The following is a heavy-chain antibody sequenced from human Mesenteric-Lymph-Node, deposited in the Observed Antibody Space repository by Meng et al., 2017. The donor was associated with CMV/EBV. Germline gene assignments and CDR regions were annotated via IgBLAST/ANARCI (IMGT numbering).Heavy chain of an antibody. J-gene: IGHJ4*02. CDR1: GASLSPYY. D-gene: IGHD3-22*01. V-gene: IGHV4-59*01. Sequence: SETLSLTCTVSGASLSPYYWSWVRQSPGKGLEWIGYVSYDGGTNRNPSLDNRVTTSRDTAANQFYLTLSALTAADTALYYCVRDRHSYDDNTYFRYFDYWGQGMLVTVSS. CDR2: VSYDGGT. CDR3: VRDRHSYDDNTYFRYFDY.